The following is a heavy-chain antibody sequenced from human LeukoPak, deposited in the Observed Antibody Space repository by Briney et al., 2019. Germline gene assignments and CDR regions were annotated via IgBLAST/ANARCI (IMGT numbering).Heavy chain of an antibody. Sequence: SKTLSLTCTVSGGSISSYYWSWIRQPPGKGLGWIGYIYYSGSTNYNPSLKSRVTISVDTSKNQFSLKLSSVTAADTAVYYCARASDAFDIWGQGTMVTVSS. J-gene: IGHJ3*02. CDR3: ARASDAFDI. CDR2: IYYSGST. V-gene: IGHV4-59*01. CDR1: GGSISSYY.